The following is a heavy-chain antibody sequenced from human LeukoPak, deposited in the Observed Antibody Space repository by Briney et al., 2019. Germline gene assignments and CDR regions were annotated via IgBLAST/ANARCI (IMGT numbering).Heavy chain of an antibody. CDR1: GGSISSGDYY. V-gene: IGHV4-30-4*01. D-gene: IGHD5-18*01. Sequence: SQTLSLTCTVSGGSISSGDYYWRWLRQPPGKGLEWVGYIYYSGSTYYNPSLKSRVTISVDTSKNQFSLKLSSVTAADTAVYYCAREVRGYSYGYFDYWGQGTLVTVSS. J-gene: IGHJ4*02. CDR3: AREVRGYSYGYFDY. CDR2: IYYSGST.